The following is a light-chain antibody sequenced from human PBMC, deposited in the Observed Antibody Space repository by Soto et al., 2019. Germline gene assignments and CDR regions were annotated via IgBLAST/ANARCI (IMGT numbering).Light chain of an antibody. CDR3: TSYTTTNTLL. V-gene: IGLV2-14*01. J-gene: IGLJ2*01. CDR1: SNDIGAYNY. Sequence: QSALTQPASVSGSPGQSITMSCTGTSNDIGAYNYVSWYQHHPGRAPKLMMYEVGNRPSGVSIRFSASKSDNTASLTISGLQAEDEADYYCTSYTTTNTLLFGGGTKVTVL. CDR2: EVG.